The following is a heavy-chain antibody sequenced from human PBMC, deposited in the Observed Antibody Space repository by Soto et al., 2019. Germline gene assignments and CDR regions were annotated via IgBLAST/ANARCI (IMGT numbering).Heavy chain of an antibody. CDR3: ARDLNNWGNPGVDY. CDR1: GYTFSSYW. J-gene: IGHJ4*02. D-gene: IGHD7-27*01. CDR2: IKQDGSEK. V-gene: IGHV3-7*01. Sequence: EVQLVESGGGLVQPGGSLRLSCAASGYTFSSYWMSWVRQAPGKGLEWVANIKQDGSEKYYVDSVKGRFTISRDNAKNSLNLQMNSLRVEDTAVYYCARDLNNWGNPGVDYWGQGTQVTVSS.